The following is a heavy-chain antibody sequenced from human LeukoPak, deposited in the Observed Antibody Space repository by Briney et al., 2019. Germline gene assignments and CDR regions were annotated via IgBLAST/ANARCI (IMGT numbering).Heavy chain of an antibody. V-gene: IGHV4-38-2*01. CDR1: GYSISSGYY. J-gene: IGHJ4*02. D-gene: IGHD3-10*01. Sequence: PSETLSLTCAVSGYSISSGYYWGWIRQPPGKGLEWIGSIYHSGSTYYNPSLKSRVTISVDTSKNQFSLKLSSATAADTAVYYCASIPYGSPYYFDYWGQGTLVTVSS. CDR2: IYHSGST. CDR3: ASIPYGSPYYFDY.